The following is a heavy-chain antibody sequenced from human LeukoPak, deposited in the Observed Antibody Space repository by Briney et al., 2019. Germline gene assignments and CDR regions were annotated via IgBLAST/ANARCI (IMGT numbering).Heavy chain of an antibody. CDR1: GGSFSNYY. J-gene: IGHJ5*02. D-gene: IGHD3-9*01. CDR3: ARTGRYFDWLLLFDP. Sequence: KPSETLSLTCAVYGGSFSNYYWSWIREPPGKGLEWIGEINHSGSTNYNPSLKSRVSISVDTSKNQFSLNLRSVTAADTAVYYCARTGRYFDWLLLFDPWGQGTLVTVSS. V-gene: IGHV4-34*01. CDR2: INHSGST.